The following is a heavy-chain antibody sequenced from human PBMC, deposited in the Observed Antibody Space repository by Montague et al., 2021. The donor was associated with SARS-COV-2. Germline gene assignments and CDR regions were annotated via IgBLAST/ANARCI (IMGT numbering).Heavy chain of an antibody. CDR1: GFTFSSYA. J-gene: IGHJ4*02. CDR2: ISYDGSNK. Sequence: SLRLSCAASGFTFSSYATHWVRQAPGKGLEWVAVISYDGSNKYYADSVKGRFTISRDNSKNTLYLQMNSLRAEDTAVYYCARDLAVVAATPFDYWGQGTLVTVSS. CDR3: ARDLAVVAATPFDY. D-gene: IGHD2-15*01. V-gene: IGHV3-30*04.